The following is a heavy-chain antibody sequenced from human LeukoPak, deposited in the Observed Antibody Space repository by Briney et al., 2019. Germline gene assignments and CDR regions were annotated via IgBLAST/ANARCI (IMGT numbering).Heavy chain of an antibody. CDR1: GYSFTSYW. J-gene: IGHJ4*02. D-gene: IGHD3-22*01. CDR3: ARLAYYYDSSGYPADY. CDR2: IYPGDSDT. V-gene: IGHV5-51*01. Sequence: HGESLKISCKGSGYSFTSYWIGWVRQMPGKGLEWMGIIYPGDSDTRYSPSFQGQVTISADKSISTAYLQWSSLKASDTAMYYCARLAYYYDSSGYPADYWGQGTLVTVSS.